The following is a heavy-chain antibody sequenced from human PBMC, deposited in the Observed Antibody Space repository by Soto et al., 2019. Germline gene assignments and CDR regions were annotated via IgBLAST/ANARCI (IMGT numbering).Heavy chain of an antibody. V-gene: IGHV4-59*08. CDR2: IYYSGST. D-gene: IGHD6-13*01. CDR1: GGSISSHY. CDR3: ARLVPAGTGDYFDY. Sequence: PSETLSLTCTVSGGSISSHYWSWIRQPPGKGLEWIGYIYYSGSTNYNPSLKSRVTISVDTSKNQFSLKLSPVTAADTAVYYCARLVPAGTGDYFDYWGQGTLVTVSS. J-gene: IGHJ4*02.